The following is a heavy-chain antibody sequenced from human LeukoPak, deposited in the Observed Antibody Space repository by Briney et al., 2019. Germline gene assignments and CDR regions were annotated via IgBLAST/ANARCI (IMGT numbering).Heavy chain of an antibody. J-gene: IGHJ4*02. Sequence: GGSLRLSCAASGFTFSSYAMSWVRQAPGKGLEWVSAISGSGGSTYYADSVKGRFTISRDNSKNTLYLQMNSLRAGDTAVYYCAKDTASTTVTQDYWGQGTLVTVSS. D-gene: IGHD4-17*01. CDR2: ISGSGGST. CDR1: GFTFSSYA. CDR3: AKDTASTTVTQDY. V-gene: IGHV3-23*01.